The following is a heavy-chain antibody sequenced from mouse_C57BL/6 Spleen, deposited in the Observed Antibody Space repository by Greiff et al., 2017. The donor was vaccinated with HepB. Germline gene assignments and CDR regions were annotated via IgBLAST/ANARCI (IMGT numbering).Heavy chain of an antibody. D-gene: IGHD4-1*01. CDR2: IYPGDGDT. V-gene: IGHV1-82*01. CDR1: GYAFSSSW. CDR3: ARANWNAVFDY. J-gene: IGHJ2*01. Sequence: QVQLQQSGPELVKPGASVKISCKASGYAFSSSWMNWVKQRPGKGLEWIGRIYPGDGDTNYNGKFKGKATLTADKSSSTAYMQLSSLTSEDSAVYFCARANWNAVFDYWGQGTTLTVSS.